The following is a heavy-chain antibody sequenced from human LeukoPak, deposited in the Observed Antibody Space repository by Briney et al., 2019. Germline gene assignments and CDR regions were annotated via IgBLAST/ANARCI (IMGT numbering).Heavy chain of an antibody. CDR3: ASAPGWRGYTLEYYSYMDV. J-gene: IGHJ6*03. Sequence: SETLSLTCAVYGGSFSGYYWSWIRQPPGKGLEWIGEINHSGSTNYNPSLKSRVTISVDTSKNQFSLKLSSVTAADTAVYYCASAPGWRGYTLEYYSYMDVWGQGTLVTVSS. CDR1: GGSFSGYY. CDR2: INHSGST. V-gene: IGHV4-34*01. D-gene: IGHD3-3*01.